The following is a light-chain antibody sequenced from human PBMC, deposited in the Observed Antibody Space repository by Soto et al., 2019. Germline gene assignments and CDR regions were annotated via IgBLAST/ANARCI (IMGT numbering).Light chain of an antibody. CDR3: QQRSNWPPSIT. J-gene: IGKJ5*01. CDR2: GAS. V-gene: IGKV3-15*01. CDR1: QSVSSN. Sequence: EIVMTQSPATLSVSPGERATLSCRASQSVSSNLAWYQQKPRQAPRLLIYGASTRATGIPARFSGSGSGTEFTLTISSLQSEDFAVYYCQQRSNWPPSITFGQGTRLEIK.